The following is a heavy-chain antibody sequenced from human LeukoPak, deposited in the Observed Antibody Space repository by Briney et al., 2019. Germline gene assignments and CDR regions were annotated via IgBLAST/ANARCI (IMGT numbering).Heavy chain of an antibody. Sequence: GGSLTLSCAASGFTFDDYAMHWVRQAPGKGLEWVSGISWNSGSIGYADSVKGRFTISRDNAKNSLYLQMNSLRAEDTALYYCEKDSAAEAGLLEYWGQGTLVTVSS. D-gene: IGHD6-13*01. CDR3: EKDSAAEAGLLEY. V-gene: IGHV3-9*01. CDR1: GFTFDDYA. J-gene: IGHJ4*02. CDR2: ISWNSGSI.